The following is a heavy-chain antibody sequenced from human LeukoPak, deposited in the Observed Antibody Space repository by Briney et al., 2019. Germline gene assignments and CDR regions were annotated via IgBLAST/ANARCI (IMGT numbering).Heavy chain of an antibody. CDR2: IYYSGST. D-gene: IGHD4-17*01. J-gene: IGHJ4*02. CDR3: ARGGMTTQPFDY. V-gene: IGHV4-59*01. Sequence: SKTLSLTCTVSGGSISSYYWSWIRQPPGKGLEWIGYIYYSGSTNYNPSLKSRVTISVDTSKNQFSLKLSSVTAADTAVYYCARGGMTTQPFDYWGQGTLVTVSS. CDR1: GGSISSYY.